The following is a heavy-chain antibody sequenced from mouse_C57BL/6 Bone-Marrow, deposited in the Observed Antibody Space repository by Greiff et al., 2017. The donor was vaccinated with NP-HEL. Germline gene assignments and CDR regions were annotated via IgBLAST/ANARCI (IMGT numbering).Heavy chain of an antibody. D-gene: IGHD4-1*01. J-gene: IGHJ4*01. CDR2: SRNKANDYTT. CDR3: ARDDWYAMDY. Sequence: EVQVVESGGGLVQSGRSLRLSCATSGFTFSDFYMEWVRQAPGKGLEWIAASRNKANDYTTEYSASVKGRFIVSRDTSQSILYLQMNALRAEDTAIYYCARDDWYAMDYWGQGTSVTVSS. CDR1: GFTFSDFY. V-gene: IGHV7-1*01.